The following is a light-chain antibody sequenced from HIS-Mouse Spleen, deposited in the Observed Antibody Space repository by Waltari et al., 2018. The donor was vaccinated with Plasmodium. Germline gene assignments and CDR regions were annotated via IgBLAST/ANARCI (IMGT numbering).Light chain of an antibody. CDR2: EDR. V-gene: IGLV3-10*01. Sequence: SYELTQPPSVSVSPGQTARITCSGAALPKKYAYWYQQKSGQAPVLVLYEDRKRPSGIRERVSGSSSGTMATLTISGAQVEDEADYYCYSTDSSGNHRVFGGGTKLTVL. CDR1: ALPKKY. CDR3: YSTDSSGNHRV. J-gene: IGLJ3*02.